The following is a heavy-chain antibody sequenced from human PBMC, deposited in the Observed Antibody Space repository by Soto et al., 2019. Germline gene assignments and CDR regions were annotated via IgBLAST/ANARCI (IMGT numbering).Heavy chain of an antibody. CDR3: ARYRREAVAGYTLDN. CDR1: GGSISSSSNY. J-gene: IGHJ4*02. V-gene: IGHV4-61*01. D-gene: IGHD6-13*01. CDR2: VYNSGST. Sequence: SETLSLTCTVSGGSISSSSNYWTWIRQPPGKGLEWIGYVYNSGSTNYNPSLKSRVTISEDTSKSQFSLKVNPMTAADTAVYYCARYRREAVAGYTLDNWGQGILVTVSS.